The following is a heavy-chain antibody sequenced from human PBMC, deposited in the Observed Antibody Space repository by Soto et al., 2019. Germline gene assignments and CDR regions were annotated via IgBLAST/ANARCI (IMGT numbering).Heavy chain of an antibody. J-gene: IGHJ3*02. CDR3: ARLNRDIVVGHDAFDI. D-gene: IGHD2-15*01. CDR2: IYYSGST. CDR1: GGSISSSNW. Sequence: PSETLSLTCAVSGGSISSSNWWSWIRQHPGKGLEWIGYIYYSGSTYYNPSLKSRVTISVDTSKNQFSLKLSFVTAADTAVYYCARLNRDIVVGHDAFDIWGQGTMVTVSS. V-gene: IGHV4-31*11.